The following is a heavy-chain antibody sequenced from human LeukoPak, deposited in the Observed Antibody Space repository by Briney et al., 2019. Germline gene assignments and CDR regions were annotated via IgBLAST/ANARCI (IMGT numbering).Heavy chain of an antibody. CDR3: ARPVRAGMWHYYGVHV. Sequence: PGTSLRLSCAASGFTFSSYAMHWVRQAPGKGLEWVAVISYDGSNKYYADSVKGRFTISRDNSKNALYLQMNSLTAEDTAVYYCARPVRAGMWHYYGVHVWGQGTTVTVSS. J-gene: IGHJ6*02. CDR1: GFTFSSYA. CDR2: ISYDGSNK. V-gene: IGHV3-30*04. D-gene: IGHD6-13*01.